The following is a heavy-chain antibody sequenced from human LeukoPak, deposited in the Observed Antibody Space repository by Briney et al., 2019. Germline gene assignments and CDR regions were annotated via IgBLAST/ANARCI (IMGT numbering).Heavy chain of an antibody. J-gene: IGHJ4*02. CDR2: ISGSGGST. CDR3: ARDRGSDY. V-gene: IGHV3-23*01. Sequence: PGGSLRLSCAASGFTFSSYAMSWVRQAPGKGLEWVSLISGSGGSTYYADSVKGRFTISRDNAKNSLYLQMNSLRDDDTAVYYCARDRGSDYWGQGTLVTVSS. CDR1: GFTFSSYA. D-gene: IGHD3-16*01.